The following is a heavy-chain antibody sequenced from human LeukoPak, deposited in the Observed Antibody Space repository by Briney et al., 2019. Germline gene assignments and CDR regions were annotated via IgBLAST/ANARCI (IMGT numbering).Heavy chain of an antibody. V-gene: IGHV2-5*02. CDR2: IYWDDEK. J-gene: IGHJ4*02. CDR1: GFSLSTSGVG. CDR3: AHRRPYYFDY. Sequence: RGSGPTPVNPTQTLTLTCTFSGFSLSTSGVGVGWIRQPPGKALEWTALIYWDDEKRYSPSLKTRLTTTKDTSKNQLVLTMTNLDPADTATYYCAHRRPYYFDYWGQGTLVTVSS.